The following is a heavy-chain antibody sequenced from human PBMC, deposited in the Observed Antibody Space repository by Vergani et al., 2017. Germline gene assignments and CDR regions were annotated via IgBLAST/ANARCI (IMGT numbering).Heavy chain of an antibody. D-gene: IGHD3-10*01. CDR2: INPSGGST. J-gene: IGHJ6*02. Sequence: QVPLVQSGAEVKKPGASVKVSCKASGYTFTSYYMHWVRQAPGQGLEWMGIINPSGGSTSYAQKFQGRVTMTRDTSTSTVYMELSSLRSEDTAVYYCARGTLLWFGELSYYYYYGMDVWGQGTTVTVSS. CDR1: GYTFTSYY. V-gene: IGHV1-46*01. CDR3: ARGTLLWFGELSYYYYYGMDV.